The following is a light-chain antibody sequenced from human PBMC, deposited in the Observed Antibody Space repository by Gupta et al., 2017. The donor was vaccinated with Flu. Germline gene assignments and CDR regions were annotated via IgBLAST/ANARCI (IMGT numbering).Light chain of an antibody. V-gene: IGLV2-11*01. CDR2: DVT. CDR3: SSHAGRVTWV. CDR1: SIDVGRSNR. Sequence: QSAPTQPRSVSGSPGQSVTISCTGTSIDVGRSNRVSWYEQRPGKAPKLILYDVTERPSGVPDRFSGSKSGNTASLTISGLQADDEADYYCSSHAGRVTWVFGTGTTVTVL. J-gene: IGLJ1*01.